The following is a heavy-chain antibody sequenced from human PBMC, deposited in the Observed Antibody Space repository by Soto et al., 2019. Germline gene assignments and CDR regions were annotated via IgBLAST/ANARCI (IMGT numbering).Heavy chain of an antibody. CDR1: GGSFSGYY. D-gene: IGHD2-15*01. CDR3: ARGGRYCSGGSCYRGIGYYYMDV. J-gene: IGHJ6*03. Sequence: PSETVSLTCAVYGGSFSGYYWSWIRQPPGKGLEWIGEINHSGSTNYNPSLKSRVTISVDTSKNQFSLKLSSVTAADTAVYYCARGGRYCSGGSCYRGIGYYYMDVWGKGTTVTVSS. V-gene: IGHV4-34*01. CDR2: INHSGST.